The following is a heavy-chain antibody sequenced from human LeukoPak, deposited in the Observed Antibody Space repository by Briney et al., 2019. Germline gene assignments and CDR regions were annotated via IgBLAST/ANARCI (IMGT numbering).Heavy chain of an antibody. CDR1: GFTFSSYA. Sequence: GGSLRLSCAASGFTFSSYAMSWVRQAPGKGLEWVSAISGSGGSTYYADSVKGRFTISRDNSKNTLYLQMNSLRAEDTAVYYCAKFDGYDSSGYPLDYWGQGTLVTVSS. V-gene: IGHV3-23*01. J-gene: IGHJ4*02. CDR2: ISGSGGST. CDR3: AKFDGYDSSGYPLDY. D-gene: IGHD3-22*01.